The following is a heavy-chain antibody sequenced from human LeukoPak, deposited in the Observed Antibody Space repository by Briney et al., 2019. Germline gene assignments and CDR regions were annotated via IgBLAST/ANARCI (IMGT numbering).Heavy chain of an antibody. V-gene: IGHV1-2*02. CDR1: GFTFSSYA. CDR2: INPNSGRT. D-gene: IGHD2-2*01. Sequence: GGSLRLSCAASGFTFSSYAMHWVRQAPGQGLEWMGWINPNSGRTNYAQKFQGRVTMTRDTSISTAYMELSRLRSDDTAVYYCARAGFYGSSTSIFNNWFDPWGQGTLVTVSS. CDR3: ARAGFYGSSTSIFNNWFDP. J-gene: IGHJ5*02.